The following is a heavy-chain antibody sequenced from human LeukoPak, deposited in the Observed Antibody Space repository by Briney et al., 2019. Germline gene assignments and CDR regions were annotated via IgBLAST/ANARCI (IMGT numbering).Heavy chain of an antibody. Sequence: GGSLRLSCAASGFTFSSYAMSWVRQAPGKGLEWVSAISGSGGSTYYADSVKGRFTISRDNSKNTLYLQMNSLRAEDTAVYYCAKGRYNWNDANWFDPWGQGTLVTVSS. CDR3: AKGRYNWNDANWFDP. D-gene: IGHD1-1*01. CDR2: ISGSGGST. CDR1: GFTFSSYA. J-gene: IGHJ5*02. V-gene: IGHV3-23*01.